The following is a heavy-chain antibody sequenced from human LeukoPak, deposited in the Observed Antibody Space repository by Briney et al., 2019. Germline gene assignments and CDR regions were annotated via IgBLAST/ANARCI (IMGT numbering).Heavy chain of an antibody. CDR2: IFPSGTT. V-gene: IGHV4-39*01. CDR1: GGSISSSSHY. Sequence: SETLSLTCSVSGGSISSSSHYWGWIRQPPGKGLEWIGHIFPSGTTYYNPSLQSRVTISADTSKNQFSLKVNSVSAADTAVYYCARRNSGWPFDWWGPGSLVTVSS. J-gene: IGHJ4*02. CDR3: ARRNSGWPFDW. D-gene: IGHD6-19*01.